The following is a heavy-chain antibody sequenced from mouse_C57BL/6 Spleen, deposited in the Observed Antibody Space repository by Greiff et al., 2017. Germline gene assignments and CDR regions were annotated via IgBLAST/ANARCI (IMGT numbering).Heavy chain of an antibody. D-gene: IGHD1-1*01. CDR2: IYPGSGST. CDR3: SRGCGYYFPDYYAMDY. Sequence: QVQLQQPGAELVKPGASVKMSCKASGYTFTSYWITWVKQRTGQGLEWIGDIYPGSGSTNYNEKFKSKATLTVDTSSSTAYMQLSSRTSEDSSVYYWSRGCGYYFPDYYAMDYWGQGTSVTVSS. CDR1: GYTFTSYW. J-gene: IGHJ4*01. V-gene: IGHV1-55*01.